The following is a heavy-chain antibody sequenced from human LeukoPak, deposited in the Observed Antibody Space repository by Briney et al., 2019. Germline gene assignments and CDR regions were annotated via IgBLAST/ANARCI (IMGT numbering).Heavy chain of an antibody. D-gene: IGHD3-22*01. J-gene: IGHJ4*02. V-gene: IGHV3-30-3*01. CDR3: ARGLYYYDSSGYHPVAY. CDR1: GFTFSSFA. CDR2: ISYDGSNK. Sequence: GTSLRLSCAASGFTFSSFAMHWVRQAPGKGLEWVAGISYDGSNKYFADSVKGRFTISRDDSKNTLYLQMNSLRVEDTAVYYCARGLYYYDSSGYHPVAYWGQGTLVTVSS.